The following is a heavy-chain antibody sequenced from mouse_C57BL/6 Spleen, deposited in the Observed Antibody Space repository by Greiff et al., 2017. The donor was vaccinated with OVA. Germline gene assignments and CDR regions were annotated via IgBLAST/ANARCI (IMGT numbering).Heavy chain of an antibody. D-gene: IGHD1-1*01. J-gene: IGHJ4*01. CDR2: IHPNSGST. V-gene: IGHV1-64*01. Sequence: VQLQQPGAELVKPGASVKLSCKASGYTFTSYWMHWVKQRPGQGLEWIGMIHPNSGSTNYNEKFKSKATLTVDKSSSTAYMQLSSLTSEDSAVYYCARAITTVVEDYYAMDYWGQGTSVTVSS. CDR3: ARAITTVVEDYYAMDY. CDR1: GYTFTSYW.